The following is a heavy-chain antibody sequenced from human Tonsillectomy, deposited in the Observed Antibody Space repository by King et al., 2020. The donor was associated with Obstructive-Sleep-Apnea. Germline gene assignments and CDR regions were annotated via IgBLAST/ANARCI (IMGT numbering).Heavy chain of an antibody. V-gene: IGHV3-66*01. J-gene: IGHJ3*02. Sequence: VQLVESGGGLVQPGGSLRLSCAASGFTVSSNYMSWVRQAPGKGLEWVSVIYSGGSTYHADSVKGRFTISRDNSKNALYLQMNSLRAEDTAIYYCARDSHYYDSSGYLGDAFDIWGQGTMVTVSS. CDR3: ARDSHYYDSSGYLGDAFDI. CDR1: GFTVSSNY. CDR2: IYSGGST. D-gene: IGHD3-22*01.